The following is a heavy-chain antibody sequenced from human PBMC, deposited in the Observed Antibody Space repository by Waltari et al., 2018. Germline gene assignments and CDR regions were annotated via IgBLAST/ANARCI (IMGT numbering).Heavy chain of an antibody. J-gene: IGHJ6*02. CDR1: GLTFRSDG. V-gene: IGHV3-33*06. CDR2: IWYDGSNK. CDR3: AKSPMDV. Sequence: QVQLVESGGGVVQPGRYLSLSCAASGLTFRSDGMPWVRQDPGKVLEWVAVIWYDGSNKYYADSVKGRFTISRDNSKNTLYLQMNSLRAEDTAVYYCAKSPMDVWGQGTTVTVSS.